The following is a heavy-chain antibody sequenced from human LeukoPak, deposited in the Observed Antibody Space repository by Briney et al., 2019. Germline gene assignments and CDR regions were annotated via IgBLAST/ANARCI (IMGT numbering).Heavy chain of an antibody. J-gene: IGHJ6*04. V-gene: IGHV3-21*01. CDR2: ISSSSSYI. CDR3: ARANRGITMVRGVTNYYYYGMDV. D-gene: IGHD3-10*01. CDR1: GFTFSNYG. Sequence: GGSLRLSCTASGFTFSNYGIHWVRQAPGKGLEWVSSISSSSSYIYYADSVKGRFTISRDNAKNSLYLQMNSLRAEDTAVYYCARANRGITMVRGVTNYYYYGMDVWGKGTTVTVSS.